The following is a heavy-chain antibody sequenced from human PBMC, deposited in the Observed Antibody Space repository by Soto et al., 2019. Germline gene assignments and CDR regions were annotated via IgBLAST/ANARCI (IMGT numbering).Heavy chain of an antibody. CDR2: IIPILGIA. J-gene: IGHJ5*02. Sequence: SVKVSCKASGGTFSSYTISWVRQAPGQGLEWMGRIIPILGIANYAQKFQGRVTITADKSTSTAYMELSSLRSEDTAVYYCARVGYGESNWFDPWGQGTLVTVSS. D-gene: IGHD5-12*01. CDR1: GGTFSSYT. CDR3: ARVGYGESNWFDP. V-gene: IGHV1-69*02.